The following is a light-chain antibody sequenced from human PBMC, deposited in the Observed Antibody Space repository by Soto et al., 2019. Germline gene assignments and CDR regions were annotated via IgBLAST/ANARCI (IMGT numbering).Light chain of an antibody. J-gene: IGKJ4*01. CDR2: SAS. Sequence: EIVMTQSPATLFVSPGESATLSCRASQSVTTNLAWYQQKPGQAPRLLIFSASISATGIPARFSCSGSGTEFTLTIRSLQSEDSAVYYCQQYNEWPPVTFGGGTKVEIK. CDR3: QQYNEWPPVT. CDR1: QSVTTN. V-gene: IGKV3-15*01.